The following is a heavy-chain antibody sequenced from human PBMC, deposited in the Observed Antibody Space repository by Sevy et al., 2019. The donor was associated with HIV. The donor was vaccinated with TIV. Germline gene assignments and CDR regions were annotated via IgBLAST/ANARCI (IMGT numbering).Heavy chain of an antibody. V-gene: IGHV3-66*03. D-gene: IGHD5-18*01. CDR3: ARVRGYSYAYFDY. CDR2: IYSCGST. CDR1: GFPFSSHA. Sequence: GGSLRLSCAASGFPFSSHAMSWVRQAPGKGLEWVSVIYSCGSTYYADSVKGRFTISRDNSKNTLYLQMNSLRAEDTAVYYCARVRGYSYAYFDYWGQGTLVTVSS. J-gene: IGHJ4*02.